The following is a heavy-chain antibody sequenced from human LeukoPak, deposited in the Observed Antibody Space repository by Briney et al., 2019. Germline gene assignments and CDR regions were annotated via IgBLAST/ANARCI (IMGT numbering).Heavy chain of an antibody. V-gene: IGHV4-34*01. J-gene: IGHJ4*02. CDR3: ARGGGGYCSGGSCYSYYFDY. Sequence: SETLSLTCAVYGGSFSGYYWSWIRQPPGKGPEWIGEINHSGSTNYNPSLKMRGTTSVDTSKIPFYLKMSSVTVADTAVYYCARGGGGYCSGGSCYSYYFDYWGQGTLVTVSS. CDR1: GGSFSGYY. CDR2: INHSGST. D-gene: IGHD2-15*01.